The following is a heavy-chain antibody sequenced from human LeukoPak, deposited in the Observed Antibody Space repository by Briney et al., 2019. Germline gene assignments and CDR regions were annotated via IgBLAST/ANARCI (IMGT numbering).Heavy chain of an antibody. CDR3: ARVDRYHFYLDV. J-gene: IGHJ6*03. Sequence: SVKVSCKASGGTFRTYSVTWVRQAPGQGLEWMGGIIPIFGTPNYAQKFQGRVKVTTDDATGTAYMELSSLMSEDTAIYYCARVDRYHFYLDVWGKGTSVTVSS. CDR2: IIPIFGTP. V-gene: IGHV1-69*05. CDR1: GGTFRTYS.